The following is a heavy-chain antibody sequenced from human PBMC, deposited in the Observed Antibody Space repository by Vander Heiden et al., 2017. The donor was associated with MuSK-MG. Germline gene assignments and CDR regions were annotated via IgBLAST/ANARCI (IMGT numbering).Heavy chain of an antibody. V-gene: IGHV4-39*02. D-gene: IGHD6-13*01. J-gene: IGHJ4*02. CDR1: AGSTSSSSYY. CDR3: SRPSKGNLAAGIDY. Sequence: QLQLQESGPGLVKPSETLSLICSVSAGSTSSSSYYWGWIRQPPGKGLEWIGSIHYSGTTYYSPSRKSRVTISVDTSKNHFSLKLTSVTAADTAVYYCSRPSKGNLAAGIDYWGQGTLVTVSS. CDR2: IHYSGTT.